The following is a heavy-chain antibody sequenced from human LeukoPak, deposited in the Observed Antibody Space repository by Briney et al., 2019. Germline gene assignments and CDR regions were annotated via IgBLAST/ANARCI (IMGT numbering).Heavy chain of an antibody. J-gene: IGHJ4*02. Sequence: SETLSLTCTVSGGAIRSSYWSWIRQPPGKGLEGSGYIPYSGSPKLHTSLMSRVAVSLDTSKIQFSLTLSSVTAADMAVYYCARAGITERTVDYWGEGTLVT. D-gene: IGHD1-20*01. CDR2: IPYSGSP. V-gene: IGHV4-59*01. CDR3: ARAGITERTVDY. CDR1: GGAIRSSY.